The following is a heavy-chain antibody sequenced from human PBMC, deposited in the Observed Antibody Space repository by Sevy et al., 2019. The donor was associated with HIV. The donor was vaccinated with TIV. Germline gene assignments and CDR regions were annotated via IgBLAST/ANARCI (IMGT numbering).Heavy chain of an antibody. CDR1: GGSISSSNYY. V-gene: IGHV4-39*01. CDR3: VRQIVRDGYDY. J-gene: IGHJ4*02. Sequence: SETLSLTCTVSGGSISSSNYYWGWIRQPPGKGLEWIGSMYYTGNTYYNQSLKSRVTISVDTSRNHFSLSLTSMTAADTAVYYCVRQIVRDGYDYWGQGTLVTVSS. CDR2: MYYTGNT. D-gene: IGHD1-26*01.